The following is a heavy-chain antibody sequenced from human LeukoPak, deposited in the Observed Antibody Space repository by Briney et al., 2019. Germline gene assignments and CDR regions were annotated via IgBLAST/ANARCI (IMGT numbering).Heavy chain of an antibody. Sequence: SETLSLTCTVSGGSISSGGYYWSWIPPHQGMGLEWIGYIYYSGSTYYTPSLKSRITISIDTSKNQFSLKLSSVTAADTAVYYCAGQPSYGGPVGGIYCWGQGVMVSVAS. V-gene: IGHV4-31*03. D-gene: IGHD4-23*01. CDR2: IYYSGST. CDR1: GGSISSGGYY. CDR3: AGQPSYGGPVGGIYC. J-gene: IGHJ4*02.